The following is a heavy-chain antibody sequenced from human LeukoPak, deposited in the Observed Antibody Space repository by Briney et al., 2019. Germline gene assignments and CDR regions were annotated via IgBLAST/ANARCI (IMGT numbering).Heavy chain of an antibody. V-gene: IGHV4-4*07. J-gene: IGHJ3*02. CDR2: IYTRGST. CDR3: ARGRYCSADICSGGDAFDI. D-gene: IGHD2-15*01. Sequence: SETLSLTCTVSGGSITNNYWSWIRQPAGKGLEWIGRIYTRGSTNYNPSLKSRVTMSVDTSKNQFSLKLSSVTAADTAVYCRARGRYCSADICSGGDAFDIWGQGTMVSVSS. CDR1: GGSITNNY.